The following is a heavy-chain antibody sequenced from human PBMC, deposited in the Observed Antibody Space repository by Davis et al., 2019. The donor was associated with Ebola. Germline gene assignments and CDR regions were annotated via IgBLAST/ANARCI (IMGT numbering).Heavy chain of an antibody. V-gene: IGHV3-23*01. CDR2: ISGSGGST. Sequence: GESLKISCAASGFTFSSHAMSWVRQAPGKGLEWVSAISGSGGSTYYADSVKGRFTISRDNSKNTVYMQMHNLRAEDTAVYYCASREVGLHNLYWGEGTLVSVSS. D-gene: IGHD1-26*01. CDR3: ASREVGLHNLY. CDR1: GFTFSSHA. J-gene: IGHJ4*02.